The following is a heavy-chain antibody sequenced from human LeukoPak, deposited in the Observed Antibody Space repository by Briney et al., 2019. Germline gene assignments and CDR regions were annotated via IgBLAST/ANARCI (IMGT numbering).Heavy chain of an antibody. D-gene: IGHD3-9*01. V-gene: IGHV3-23*01. CDR2: ISGSGGST. CDR3: ASHYDILTGSPTD. CDR1: GFTFSSYA. J-gene: IGHJ4*02. Sequence: GGSLRLPCAASGFTFSSYAVSWVRQAPGKGLEWASAISGSGGSTYYADSVKGRFTISRDNAKNSLYLQMNSLRAEDTAVYYCASHYDILTGSPTDWGQGTLVTVSS.